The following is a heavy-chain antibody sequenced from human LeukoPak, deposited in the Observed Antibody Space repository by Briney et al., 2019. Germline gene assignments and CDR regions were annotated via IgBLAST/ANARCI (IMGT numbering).Heavy chain of an antibody. CDR2: ISGSGGST. V-gene: IGHV3-23*01. J-gene: IGHJ4*02. CDR1: GFTFSSYA. Sequence: GGSLRLSCAASGFTFSSYAMSWVRQAPGKGLEWVSAISGSGGSTYYADSVKGRFTISRDNSKNTLYLQMNSLRAEDTAAYYCAKEIAIFGVVIDFDYWGQGTLVTVSS. CDR3: AKEIAIFGVVIDFDY. D-gene: IGHD3-3*01.